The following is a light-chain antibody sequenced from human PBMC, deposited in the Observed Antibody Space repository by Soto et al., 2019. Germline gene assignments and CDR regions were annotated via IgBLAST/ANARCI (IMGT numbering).Light chain of an antibody. CDR2: GAS. V-gene: IGKV3-15*01. Sequence: EIVMTQSPATLSVSPGERATLSCRASQSVSSNLAWYQQKPGQAPRLLIYGASTRATGIPARLSGSGSGTEFTLTISSLQSEDFAVYYCQQYNNWLPCTFGQGTKLEIK. J-gene: IGKJ2*02. CDR1: QSVSSN. CDR3: QQYNNWLPCT.